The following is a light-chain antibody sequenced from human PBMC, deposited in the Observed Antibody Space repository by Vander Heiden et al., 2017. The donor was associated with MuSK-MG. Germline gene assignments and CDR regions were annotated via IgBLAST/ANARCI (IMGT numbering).Light chain of an antibody. CDR1: QSVSSN. CDR3: RQDNTWTYT. Sequence: EIVMTQSPATLSVSPGERATLSCRASQSVSSNLACYQQKPGQAPRLLIYGASTSATRIPARFSGRASGTEFTLSISILQSEDFPVYYCRQDNTWTYTFGQWTKLELK. J-gene: IGKJ2*01. CDR2: GAS. V-gene: IGKV3-15*01.